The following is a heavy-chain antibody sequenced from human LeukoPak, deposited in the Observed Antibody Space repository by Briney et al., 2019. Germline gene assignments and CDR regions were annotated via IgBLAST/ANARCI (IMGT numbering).Heavy chain of an antibody. Sequence: ASVKVSCKASGYTFTSYYMHWVRQAPGQGLEWIGIISPSGGSTSYAQKFEGRVTMTRDSSTSTVYMELSSLRSEDTAVYYCASGHKGRGMGPDDAFDIWGQGTMVTVSS. CDR2: ISPSGGST. CDR1: GYTFTSYY. V-gene: IGHV1-46*01. CDR3: ASGHKGRGMGPDDAFDI. D-gene: IGHD2-15*01. J-gene: IGHJ3*02.